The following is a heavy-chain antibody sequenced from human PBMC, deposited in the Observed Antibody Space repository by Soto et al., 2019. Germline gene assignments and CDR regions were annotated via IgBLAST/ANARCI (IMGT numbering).Heavy chain of an antibody. J-gene: IGHJ5*02. V-gene: IGHV1-2*02. Sequence: GSLKVSCKASGYTFTGYYMHWVRQAPGQGPEWMGWINPNSGGTNYAQKFQGRATMTRDTSISTAYMELSRLRSDDTAVYYCARGWEYQLISNWFDPWGQGTLVTVS. D-gene: IGHD2-2*01. CDR2: INPNSGGT. CDR1: GYTFTGYY. CDR3: ARGWEYQLISNWFDP.